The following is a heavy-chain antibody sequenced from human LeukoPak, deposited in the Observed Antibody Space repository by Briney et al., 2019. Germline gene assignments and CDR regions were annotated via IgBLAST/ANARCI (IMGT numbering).Heavy chain of an antibody. Sequence: PSETLSLTCAVYGGSFSGYYWSWIRQPPGKGLEWIGEINHSGSTNYNPSLKSRVTISVDTSKNQFSLKLSSVTAADTAVYYCARGSCSSTSCYEGYFDSWGPGTLVTVSS. D-gene: IGHD2-2*01. V-gene: IGHV4-34*01. CDR2: INHSGST. CDR3: ARGSCSSTSCYEGYFDS. J-gene: IGHJ4*02. CDR1: GGSFSGYY.